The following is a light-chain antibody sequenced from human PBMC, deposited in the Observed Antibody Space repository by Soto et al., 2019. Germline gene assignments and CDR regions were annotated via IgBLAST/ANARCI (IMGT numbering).Light chain of an antibody. J-gene: IGKJ2*01. CDR3: QQRYNWPPT. CDR2: DTS. V-gene: IGKV3-11*01. CDR1: QTVSSF. Sequence: EIVLSQSPAILSLSPGDRATLSCRASQTVSSFLAWYQQEPGQAPRLLIYDTSNRATGVPARFSASGSGTDFTLTISSLEPEDFAVYFCQQRYNWPPTFGQGTKLEIK.